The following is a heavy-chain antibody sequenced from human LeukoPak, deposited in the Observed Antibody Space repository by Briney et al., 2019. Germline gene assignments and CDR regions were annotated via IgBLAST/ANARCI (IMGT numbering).Heavy chain of an antibody. CDR2: ISGSGGST. CDR1: GFTFSSYP. Sequence: GGSLRLSFAASGFTFSSYPMSWVRQAPGKGLEWVSAISGSGGSTYYADSVKGRFTISRDNSKNTLYLQMNSLRAEDTAVYYCANSRASFDIWGQGTMVTVSS. V-gene: IGHV3-23*01. CDR3: ANSRASFDI. J-gene: IGHJ3*02.